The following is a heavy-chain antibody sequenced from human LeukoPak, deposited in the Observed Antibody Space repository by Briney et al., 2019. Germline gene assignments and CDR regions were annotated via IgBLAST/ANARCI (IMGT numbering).Heavy chain of an antibody. CDR2: INPNNGGT. CDR1: GYTFTGYY. J-gene: IGHJ4*02. Sequence: ASVKVSCKASGYTFTGYYIHWLRQAPGQRLEWMGWINPNNGGTKYAQRFQGRVTMTRDTSINTAYMELSRLKSDDTAVYHCARGPSHGAFDFWGQGTLVTVSS. CDR3: ARGPSHGAFDF. V-gene: IGHV1-2*02.